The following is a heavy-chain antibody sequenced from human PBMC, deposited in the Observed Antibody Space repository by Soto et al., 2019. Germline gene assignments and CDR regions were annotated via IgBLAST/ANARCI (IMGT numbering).Heavy chain of an antibody. J-gene: IGHJ4*02. CDR2: IIPIFGTA. CDR3: ARGVGATVY. Sequence: QVQLVQSGAEVKKPGSSVKGSCKASGGTFSRYAISWVRQAPGQGLEWMGGIIPIFGTANYAQTFQGRLTITADESTSTAYMALSCLASEDTAVDYCARGVGATVYWGQGTLVTVSS. D-gene: IGHD1-26*01. CDR1: GGTFSRYA. V-gene: IGHV1-69*01.